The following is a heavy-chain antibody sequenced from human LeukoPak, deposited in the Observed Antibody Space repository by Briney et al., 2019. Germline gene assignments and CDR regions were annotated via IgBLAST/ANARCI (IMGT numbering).Heavy chain of an antibody. J-gene: IGHJ4*02. CDR2: IYSTGST. D-gene: IGHD1-26*01. V-gene: IGHV4-4*07. CDR3: ARQGYTVSYYFLDY. CDR1: GGSVRSYW. Sequence: PSGTLSLTCDVSGGSVRSYWWGWVRQPAGKGLEWLGRIYSTGSTRFNPSLKSRLTLSIDTSTNQLSLKLTSVTAADTAVYFCARQGYTVSYYFLDYWSQGTLVTVSS.